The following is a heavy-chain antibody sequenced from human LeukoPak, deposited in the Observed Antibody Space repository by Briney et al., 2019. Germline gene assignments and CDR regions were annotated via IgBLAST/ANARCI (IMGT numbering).Heavy chain of an antibody. Sequence: KVSCKASGYSFTSYWIGWVRQMPGKGLEWMGIIYPGDSDTRYSPSFQGQVTISADKSISTAYLQWSSLKASDTAMYYCARGLAPDCSSTSCYGSWFDPWGQGTLVTVSS. J-gene: IGHJ5*02. CDR1: GYSFTSYW. V-gene: IGHV5-51*01. D-gene: IGHD2-2*01. CDR2: IYPGDSDT. CDR3: ARGLAPDCSSTSCYGSWFDP.